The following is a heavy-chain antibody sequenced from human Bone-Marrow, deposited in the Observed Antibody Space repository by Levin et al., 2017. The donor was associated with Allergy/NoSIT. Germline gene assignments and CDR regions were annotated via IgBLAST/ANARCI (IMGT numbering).Heavy chain of an antibody. CDR3: VKDQKLSAAGTIDY. Sequence: GGSLRLSCAASGFIFDDYAMHWVRQAPGKGLEWVSGISWNSDNIGYADSVKGRFTISRDNTRNSLYLYMNGLRAEDTAFYYCVKDQKLSAAGTIDYWGQGTLVTVSS. V-gene: IGHV3-9*01. J-gene: IGHJ4*02. CDR2: ISWNSDNI. D-gene: IGHD6-13*01. CDR1: GFIFDDYA.